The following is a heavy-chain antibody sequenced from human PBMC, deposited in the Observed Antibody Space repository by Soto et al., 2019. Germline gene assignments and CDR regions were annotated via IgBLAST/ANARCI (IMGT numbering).Heavy chain of an antibody. V-gene: IGHV1-58*01. J-gene: IGHJ3*02. CDR2: IVVGSGNT. CDR3: AAICIQLWVPRRGGDAFDI. Sequence: SVKVSCKASGFTFTSSAVQWVRQARGQRLEWIGWIVVGSGNTNYAQKFQERVTITRDMSTSTAYMELSSLRSEDTAVYYCAAICIQLWVPRRGGDAFDIWGQGTMVTVSS. CDR1: GFTFTSSA. D-gene: IGHD5-18*01.